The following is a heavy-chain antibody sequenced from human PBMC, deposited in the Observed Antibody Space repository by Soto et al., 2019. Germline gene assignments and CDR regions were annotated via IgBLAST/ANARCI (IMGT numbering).Heavy chain of an antibody. CDR2: IYSGGST. CDR3: AKDFGXISSWYPRPVAFHI. CDR1: GVTVSSNY. Sequence: GGSLRLSCAGSGVTVSSNYMSWVRQAPGKGLEWVSVIYSGGSTYYADSVKGRFTISRDNAKNSLYLQMNSLRAEDTALYYCAKDFGXISSWYPRPVAFHIWGQGTMVTVS. V-gene: IGHV3-53*05. J-gene: IGHJ3*02. D-gene: IGHD6-13*01.